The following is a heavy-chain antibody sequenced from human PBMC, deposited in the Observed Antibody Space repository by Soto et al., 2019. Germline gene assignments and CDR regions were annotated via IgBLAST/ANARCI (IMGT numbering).Heavy chain of an antibody. Sequence: SETLSLTCAVYGGSFSGYYWSWIRQPPWKGLEWIGEINHSGSTNYNPSLKSRVTISVDTSKNQFSLKLSSVTAADTAVYYCARDVVLAATLVGYYYYGMDVWGQGSTVTGSS. V-gene: IGHV4-34*01. CDR1: GGSFSGYY. CDR3: ARDVVLAATLVGYYYYGMDV. J-gene: IGHJ6*02. D-gene: IGHD2-15*01. CDR2: INHSGST.